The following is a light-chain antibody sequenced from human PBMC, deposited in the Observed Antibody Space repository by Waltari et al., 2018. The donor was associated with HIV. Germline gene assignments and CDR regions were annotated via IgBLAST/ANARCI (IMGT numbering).Light chain of an antibody. V-gene: IGLV1-51*01. CDR1: SSNVGMYI. CDR2: DNN. J-gene: IGLJ2*01. CDR3: AARDGSLSGVV. Sequence: QSVLPHPPLVSAAPGQPSPISCSGSSSNVGMYIVSWYQQPPGTAPKLLIYDNNKRPSGIPDRFSGSKSGTSATLGITGLRTEDEAVYYCAARDGSLSGVVFGGGTKLTVL.